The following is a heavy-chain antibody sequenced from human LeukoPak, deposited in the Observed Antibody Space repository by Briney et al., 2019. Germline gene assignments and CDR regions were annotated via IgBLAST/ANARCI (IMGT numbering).Heavy chain of an antibody. D-gene: IGHD6-19*01. Sequence: GGTLRLSCAASGFTFSSYGMSWVRQAPGKGLEWVSAISGSGGSTYYADSVKGRFTISRDNSKNTLYLQMNSLRAEDTAVYYCAKDRIAVAGTGGAFDYWGQGTLVTVSS. J-gene: IGHJ4*02. V-gene: IGHV3-23*01. CDR2: ISGSGGST. CDR1: GFTFSSYG. CDR3: AKDRIAVAGTGGAFDY.